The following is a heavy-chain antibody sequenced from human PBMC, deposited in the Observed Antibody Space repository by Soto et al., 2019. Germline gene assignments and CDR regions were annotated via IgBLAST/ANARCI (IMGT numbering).Heavy chain of an antibody. CDR2: IYYSGST. V-gene: IGHV4-59*01. D-gene: IGHD3-10*01. CDR3: ARETTDYYGSGRYSYFDY. CDR1: GGSISSYY. J-gene: IGHJ4*02. Sequence: PSETLSLTCTVSGGSISSYYWSWIRQPPGKGLEWIGYIYYSGSTNYNPSLKSRVTISVDTSKNQFSLKLSCVTAADTAVYYCARETTDYYGSGRYSYFDYWGQGTLVTVSS.